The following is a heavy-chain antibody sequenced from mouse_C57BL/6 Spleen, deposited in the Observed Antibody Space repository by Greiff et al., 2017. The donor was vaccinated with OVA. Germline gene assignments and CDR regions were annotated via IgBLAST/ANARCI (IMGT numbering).Heavy chain of an antibody. Sequence: VKLMESGAELARPGASVKLSCKASGYTFTSYGISWVKQRTGQGLEWIGEIYPRSGNTYYNEKFKGKATLTADKSSSTAYMELRSLTSEDSAVYFCARRGYDAAMDYWGQGTSVTVSS. D-gene: IGHD2-2*01. CDR1: GYTFTSYG. CDR3: ARRGYDAAMDY. CDR2: IYPRSGNT. V-gene: IGHV1-81*01. J-gene: IGHJ4*01.